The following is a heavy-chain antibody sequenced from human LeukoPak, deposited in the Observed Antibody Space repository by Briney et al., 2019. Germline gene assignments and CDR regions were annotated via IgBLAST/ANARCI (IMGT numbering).Heavy chain of an antibody. CDR2: ISSSSSYI. D-gene: IGHD6-6*01. Sequence: GGSLRLSCAASGFTFSSYSMNWVRQAPGKGLEWVSSISSSSSYIYYADSVKGRFAISRDNAKNSLYLQMNSLRAEDTAVYYCARGISSSPVNFDYWGQGTLVTVSS. V-gene: IGHV3-21*01. CDR1: GFTFSSYS. J-gene: IGHJ4*02. CDR3: ARGISSSPVNFDY.